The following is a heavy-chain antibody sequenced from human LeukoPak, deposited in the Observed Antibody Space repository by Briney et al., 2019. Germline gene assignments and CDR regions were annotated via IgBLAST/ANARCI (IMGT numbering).Heavy chain of an antibody. CDR1: GGTFSSYA. V-gene: IGHV1-18*01. CDR3: ARDRCSSTSCYADY. Sequence: ASVKVSCKASGGTFSSYAISWVRQAPGQGLEWMGWISAYNGNTNYAQKLQGRVTMTTDTSTSTAYMELRSLRSDDTAVYYCARDRCSSTSCYADYWGQGTLVTVSS. D-gene: IGHD2-2*01. CDR2: ISAYNGNT. J-gene: IGHJ4*02.